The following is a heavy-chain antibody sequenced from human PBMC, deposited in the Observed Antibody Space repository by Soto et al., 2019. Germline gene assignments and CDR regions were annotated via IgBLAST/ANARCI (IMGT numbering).Heavy chain of an antibody. CDR1: GGSISSSSYY. CDR2: IYYSGST. D-gene: IGHD3-3*01. Sequence: QLQLQESGPGLVKPSETLSLTCTVSGGSISSSSYYWGWIRQPPGKGLEWIGSIYYSGSTYYNPSLKSRVTISVDTSKNQFSLKLSSVTAADTAVYYCARRAYYDFWSGYYPPSDYWGQGTLVTVSS. J-gene: IGHJ4*02. V-gene: IGHV4-39*01. CDR3: ARRAYYDFWSGYYPPSDY.